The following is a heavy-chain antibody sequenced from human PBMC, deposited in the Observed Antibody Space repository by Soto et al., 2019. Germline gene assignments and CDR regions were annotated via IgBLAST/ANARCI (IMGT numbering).Heavy chain of an antibody. V-gene: IGHV1-69*06. J-gene: IGHJ6*02. D-gene: IGHD2-2*02. CDR2: IIPIFGTA. CDR3: AGPSLGYCSSTSCYTKGYYYYGMDV. Sequence: SVKVSCKASGGTFSSYAISWVRQAPGQGLEWMGGIIPIFGTANYAQKFQGRVTITADKSTSTAYMELSSLRSEDTAAYYCAGPSLGYCSSTSCYTKGYYYYGMDVWGQGTTVTVSS. CDR1: GGTFSSYA.